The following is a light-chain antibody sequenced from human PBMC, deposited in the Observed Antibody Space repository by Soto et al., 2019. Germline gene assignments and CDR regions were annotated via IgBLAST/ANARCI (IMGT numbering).Light chain of an antibody. CDR2: LSSDGSH. J-gene: IGLJ2*01. CDR3: QTWDTGARVV. CDR1: SGHSSYA. V-gene: IGLV4-69*01. Sequence: QLVLTHSPSASASLGASVKLTCTLSSGHSSYAIAWHQQQPEKGPRYLMKLSSDGSHSKGDGIPDRFSGSSSVAERYLTISSLQSEDEADYYCQTWDTGARVVFGGGTKLTVL.